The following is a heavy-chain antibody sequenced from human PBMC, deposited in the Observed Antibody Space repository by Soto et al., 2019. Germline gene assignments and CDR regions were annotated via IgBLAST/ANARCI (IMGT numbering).Heavy chain of an antibody. V-gene: IGHV3-21*01. CDR1: GFTFRTYT. D-gene: IGHD2-15*01. J-gene: IGHJ6*02. Sequence: GGSLRLSCVASGFTFRTYTMNWVRQAPGKGLEWVSGIRGFSPYTFYSESVKGRFTVSRDNAKNSLYLQMNSLRAEDTAVYYCARDRGYDAHDYYYNAMDVWGQGTTVTVSS. CDR3: ARDRGYDAHDYYYNAMDV. CDR2: IRGFSPYT.